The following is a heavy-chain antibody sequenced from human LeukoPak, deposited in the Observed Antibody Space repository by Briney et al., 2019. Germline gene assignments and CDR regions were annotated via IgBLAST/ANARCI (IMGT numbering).Heavy chain of an antibody. CDR3: GYTNNFYH. V-gene: IGHV3-7*01. J-gene: IGHJ4*02. D-gene: IGHD3-16*02. CDR2: IKHDGSEE. Sequence: GESLRLSCVASGLSISGQWMNWVRQAPGQGLEWVANIKHDGSEEYYVDSVKGRFTVSRDDGRNSVSLQMNSVRAEDTAVYYCGYTNNFYHWGQGTLVVVSS. CDR1: GLSISGQW.